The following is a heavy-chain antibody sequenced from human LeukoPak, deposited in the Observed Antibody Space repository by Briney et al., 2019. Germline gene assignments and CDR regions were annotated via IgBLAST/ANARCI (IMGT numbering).Heavy chain of an antibody. CDR3: AKGDWPINY. V-gene: IGHV3-48*03. D-gene: IGHD5-24*01. CDR2: ISGGSDFI. CDR1: GFTFSRSE. J-gene: IGHJ4*02. Sequence: GGSLRLSCVASGFTFSRSEMNWVRQAPGKGLEWVSYISGGSDFIYYTDSVKGRFTISRDNSKNSLYMEMNNLRADDTAVYYCAKGDWPINYWGQGTLVTVS.